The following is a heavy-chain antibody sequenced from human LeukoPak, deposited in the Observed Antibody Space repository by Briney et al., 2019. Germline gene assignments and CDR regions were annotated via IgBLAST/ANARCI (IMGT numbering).Heavy chain of an antibody. Sequence: SETLSLTCTVSGGSISSYYWSWIRQPPGKGLEWIAYISDIGSINYNPSLKSRVPISLDTSKNQFSLKLSSVTAADTAVYYCAGHHPRNTVDFWGQGTLVTVSS. J-gene: IGHJ4*02. V-gene: IGHV4-59*08. D-gene: IGHD2/OR15-2a*01. CDR3: AGHHPRNTVDF. CDR2: ISDIGSI. CDR1: GGSISSYY.